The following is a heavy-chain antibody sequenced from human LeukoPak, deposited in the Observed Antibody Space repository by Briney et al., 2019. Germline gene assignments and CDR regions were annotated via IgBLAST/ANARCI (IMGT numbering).Heavy chain of an antibody. Sequence: ASVKVSCKASGYTFTSYDINWVRQATGQGLEWMGWMNPNSGNTGYAQKFQGRVTITRNTSISTAYMELSSLRSEDTAVYYCARGRHGVVVAASYYFDYWGQGTLVTVSS. CDR1: GYTFTSYD. D-gene: IGHD2-15*01. CDR2: MNPNSGNT. J-gene: IGHJ4*02. CDR3: ARGRHGVVVAASYYFDY. V-gene: IGHV1-8*03.